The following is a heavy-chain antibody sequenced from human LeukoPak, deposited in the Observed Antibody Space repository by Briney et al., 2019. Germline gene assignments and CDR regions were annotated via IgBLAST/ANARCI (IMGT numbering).Heavy chain of an antibody. CDR1: GGSFSGYY. Sequence: SETLSLTCAVYGGSFSGYYWSWIRQPPGKGLEWIGEINHSGSTNYNPSLKSRVTISVDTSKNQFSLKLSSVTAADTAVYYCARGPGSSKAARLHDYWGQGTLVTVSS. CDR2: INHSGST. V-gene: IGHV4-34*01. CDR3: ARGPGSSKAARLHDY. D-gene: IGHD6-6*01. J-gene: IGHJ4*02.